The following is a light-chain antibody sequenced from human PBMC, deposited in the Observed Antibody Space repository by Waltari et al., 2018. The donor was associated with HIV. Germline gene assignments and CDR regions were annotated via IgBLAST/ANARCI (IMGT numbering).Light chain of an antibody. Sequence: DIQMTQSPSTLSASIGARVSLTCHSTQSIGKSLAWYQQKPGKVPKLLIYEASTLETGVPSRFSGSGSGTEFTLTINSLQTDDFATYYCQHYNRTFGQGTKVEIK. CDR3: QHYNRT. CDR2: EAS. V-gene: IGKV1-5*03. J-gene: IGKJ2*01. CDR1: QSIGKS.